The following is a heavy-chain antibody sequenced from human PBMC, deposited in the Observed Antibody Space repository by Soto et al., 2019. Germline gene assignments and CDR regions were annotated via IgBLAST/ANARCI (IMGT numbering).Heavy chain of an antibody. V-gene: IGHV3-23*01. CDR1: GFTFSTYA. CDR2: ISGSGGST. J-gene: IGHJ6*02. CDR3: SRARNPRDGIDF. Sequence: GGSLRLTCAASGFTFSTYAMSWVRQAPGKGLEWVSAISGSGGSTYYADSVKGRFTISRDNSKNTLYLQMNSLRAEDTALYYCSRARNPRDGIDFWGQGTTVTVSS.